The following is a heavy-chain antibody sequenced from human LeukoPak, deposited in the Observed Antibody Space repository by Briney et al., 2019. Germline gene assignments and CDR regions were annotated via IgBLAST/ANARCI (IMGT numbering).Heavy chain of an antibody. V-gene: IGHV1-58*01. J-gene: IGHJ4*02. CDR3: AAFAVVAATTSFDY. CDR1: GFTFTSSA. D-gene: IGHD2-15*01. CDR2: IVVGSGNT. Sequence: GASVKVSCKASGFTFTSSAVQWVRQARGQRLEWIGWIVVGSGNTNYAQKFQEKVTITRDMSTSTAYMELSSLRSEDTAVYYCAAFAVVAATTSFDYWGQGTLVTVSS.